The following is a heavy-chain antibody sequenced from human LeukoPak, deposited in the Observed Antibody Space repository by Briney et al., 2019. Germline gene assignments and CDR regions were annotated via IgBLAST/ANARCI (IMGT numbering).Heavy chain of an antibody. Sequence: GGPLRLSCAASGFTVSSNYMSWVRQAPGKGLEWVSVIYSGGSTYYADSVKGRFTISRDNSKNTLYLQMNSLRAEDTAVYYCARDLVGATTIWGQGTLVTVSS. CDR1: GFTVSSNY. J-gene: IGHJ4*02. CDR3: ARDLVGATTI. D-gene: IGHD1-26*01. CDR2: IYSGGST. V-gene: IGHV3-53*01.